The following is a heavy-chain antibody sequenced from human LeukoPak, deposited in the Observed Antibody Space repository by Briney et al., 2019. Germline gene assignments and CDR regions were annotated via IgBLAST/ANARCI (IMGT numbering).Heavy chain of an antibody. J-gene: IGHJ4*02. D-gene: IGHD4-17*01. V-gene: IGHV3-23*01. CDR1: GFTFSSYA. CDR3: AKDQNTVATAPFDY. CDR2: INSAGST. Sequence: GGSLRLSCAASGFTFSSYAMSWVRQAPGKGLEWVSAINSAGSTYYGDSVRGRFTISRDNTKNVLYLQMNSLRAEDTALYYCAKDQNTVATAPFDYWGQGTLVTVSS.